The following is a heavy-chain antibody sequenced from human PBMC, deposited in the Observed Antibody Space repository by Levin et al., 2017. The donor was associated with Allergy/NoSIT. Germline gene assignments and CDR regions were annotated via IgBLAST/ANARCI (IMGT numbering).Heavy chain of an antibody. V-gene: IGHV5-51*01. CDR2: IYPGDSDT. D-gene: IGHD3-22*01. Sequence: GGSLRLSCKGSGYSFTSYWIGWARQMPGKGLEWMGIIYPGDSDTRYSPSFQGQVTISADTSISTAYLQWSSLKASDTAIYYCARHQSAGQWLALYYYGMDVWGQGTTVTVSS. J-gene: IGHJ6*02. CDR3: ARHQSAGQWLALYYYGMDV. CDR1: GYSFTSYW.